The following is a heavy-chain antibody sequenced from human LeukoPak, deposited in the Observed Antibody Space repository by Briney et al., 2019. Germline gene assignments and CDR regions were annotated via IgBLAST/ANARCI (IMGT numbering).Heavy chain of an antibody. CDR1: GFTFDDYG. CDR3: ARGRGYSYVEGKFDY. CDR2: INWNGGST. V-gene: IGHV3-20*04. D-gene: IGHD5-18*01. J-gene: IGHJ4*02. Sequence: GGSLRLSCAASGFTFDDYGMSWVRQAPGKGLEWVSGINWNGGSTGYADSVKGRFTISRDNAKNSLYLQMNSLRAEDTALYYCARGRGYSYVEGKFDYWGQGTLVTVSS.